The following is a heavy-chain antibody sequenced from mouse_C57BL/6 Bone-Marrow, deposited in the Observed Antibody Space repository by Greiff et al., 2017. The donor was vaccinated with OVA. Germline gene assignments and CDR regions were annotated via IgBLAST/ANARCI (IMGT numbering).Heavy chain of an antibody. CDR3: ARQRYYGSSSWFAY. Sequence: EVHLVESGGDLVKPGGSLKLSCAASGFTFGSYGMSWVRQTPDKRLEWVATISSGGSYTYYPDSVKGRFTISRDNAKNTLYLQMSSLKSEDTAMYYCARQRYYGSSSWFAYWGQGTLVTVSA. CDR1: GFTFGSYG. D-gene: IGHD1-1*01. V-gene: IGHV5-6*01. CDR2: ISSGGSYT. J-gene: IGHJ3*01.